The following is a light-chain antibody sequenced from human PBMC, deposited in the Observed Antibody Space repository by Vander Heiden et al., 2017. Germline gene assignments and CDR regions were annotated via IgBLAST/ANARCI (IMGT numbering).Light chain of an antibody. V-gene: IGKV3-15*01. CDR2: GAS. Sequence: DIVMTQSPATLSVSPGDRATLSCRASQSVSSNLDWYQQKPGQAPRLLIYGASTRATGTPARCSGSGCGTEFTPTISSLQAEDFAVYYCQQYNNWPRTFGQGTKVEIK. J-gene: IGKJ1*01. CDR1: QSVSSN. CDR3: QQYNNWPRT.